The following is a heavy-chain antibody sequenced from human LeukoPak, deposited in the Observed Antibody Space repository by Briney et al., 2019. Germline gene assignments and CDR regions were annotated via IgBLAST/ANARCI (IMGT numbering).Heavy chain of an antibody. D-gene: IGHD3-16*01. CDR3: ARHFPSRLEAFDI. J-gene: IGHJ3*02. V-gene: IGHV4-39*01. CDR1: GGSISSSTYY. CDR2: MYYIGST. Sequence: PSQTLSLTCTVSGGSISSSTYYWGWIRQPPGKGLEWIASMYYIGSTYYNPSLKSRVTISQDTSKNQFSLKLSSVTAADTAVYYCARHFPSRLEAFDIWGQGTMVTVSS.